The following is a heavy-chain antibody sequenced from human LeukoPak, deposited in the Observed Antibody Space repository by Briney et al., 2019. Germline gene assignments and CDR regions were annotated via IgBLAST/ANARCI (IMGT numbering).Heavy chain of an antibody. CDR3: ARDTASTRFDY. CDR1: GFTFSSYS. J-gene: IGHJ4*02. D-gene: IGHD2-21*02. Sequence: GGSLRLSCAASGFTFSSYSMNWVRQAPGKGLVWVSRINSDGSSTSYADSVKGRFTISRDNAKNSLYLQMNSLRAEDTAVYYCARDTASTRFDYWGQGTLVTVSS. CDR2: INSDGSST. V-gene: IGHV3-74*01.